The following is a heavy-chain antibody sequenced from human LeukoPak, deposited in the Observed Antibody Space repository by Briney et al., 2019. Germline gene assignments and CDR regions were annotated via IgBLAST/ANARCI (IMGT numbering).Heavy chain of an antibody. J-gene: IGHJ4*02. CDR3: ARASVLTGYYTAVTFDY. Sequence: SGPLSLTCIIPGGSIGTYYGSWFRHPAGKGLEWFGRIYTSGSTNYNPSLKSRVTMSVDTSKNQFSLKLTSVTAADTAVYYCARASVLTGYYTAVTFDYWGQGTLVTVSS. CDR1: GGSIGTYY. D-gene: IGHD3-9*01. CDR2: IYTSGST. V-gene: IGHV4-4*07.